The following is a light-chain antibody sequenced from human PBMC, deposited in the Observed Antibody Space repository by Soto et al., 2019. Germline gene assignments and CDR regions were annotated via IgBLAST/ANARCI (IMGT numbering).Light chain of an antibody. CDR3: PVSDSYSEA. CDR1: QTISSW. V-gene: IGKV1-5*03. CDR2: KAS. J-gene: IGKJ1*01. Sequence: DIQMTQTKYTRIRSVRDRVTITCRASQTISSWLAWYQQKPGKAPKLLIYKASTLKSGVPSRFSGSGSGTEFTLTISSLQPDDFATYYCPVSDSYSEAFCQGANVDNK.